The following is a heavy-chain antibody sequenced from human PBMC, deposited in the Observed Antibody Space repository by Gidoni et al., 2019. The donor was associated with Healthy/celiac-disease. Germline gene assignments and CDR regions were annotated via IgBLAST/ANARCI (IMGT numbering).Heavy chain of an antibody. D-gene: IGHD2-2*01. J-gene: IGHJ4*02. CDR1: GWSFSGYY. V-gene: IGHV4-34*01. CDR2: INHSGST. Sequence: QVQLQQWGAGLLKPSAPPPTTSAVYGWSFSGYYRSSTRQPPGTGLECMGEINHSGSTNYNPSLRSRVNISVDTSKDKFSLKLSTVTAADTAVYYWARGPFVEVKGPDRRFRKGAFDYWGQGTLVTVSS. CDR3: ARGPFVEVKGPDRRFRKGAFDY.